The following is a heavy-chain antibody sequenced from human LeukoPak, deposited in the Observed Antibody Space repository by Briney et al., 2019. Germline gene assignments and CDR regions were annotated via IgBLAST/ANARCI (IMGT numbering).Heavy chain of an antibody. CDR2: IYSGGST. Sequence: GGSLRLSCAASGFTVSSNYMSWVRQAPGKGLEWVSVIYSGGSTYYADSVKGRFTISRDNSKNTLFLQMNSLRAEDTAVYYCAKDEGFVGATYFDSWGQGTLVTVSS. CDR1: GFTVSSNY. CDR3: AKDEGFVGATYFDS. V-gene: IGHV3-66*01. J-gene: IGHJ4*02. D-gene: IGHD1-26*01.